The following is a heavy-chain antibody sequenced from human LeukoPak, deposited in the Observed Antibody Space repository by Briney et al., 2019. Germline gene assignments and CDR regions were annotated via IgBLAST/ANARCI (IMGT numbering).Heavy chain of an antibody. CDR2: IIPIFGTA. CDR3: ARPELGYCSSTSCYEVWFDP. CDR1: GYTFTSYA. D-gene: IGHD2-2*01. V-gene: IGHV1-69*13. J-gene: IGHJ5*02. Sequence: EASVKVSCKASGYTFTSYAISWVRQAPGQGLEWMGGIIPIFGTANYAQKFQGRVTITADESTSTAYMELSSLRSEDTAVYYCARPELGYCSSTSCYEVWFDPWGQGTLVTVSS.